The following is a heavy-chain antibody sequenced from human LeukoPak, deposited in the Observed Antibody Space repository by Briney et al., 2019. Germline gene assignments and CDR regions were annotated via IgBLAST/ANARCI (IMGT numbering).Heavy chain of an antibody. V-gene: IGHV1-2*02. CDR1: GYTFTGYY. J-gene: IGHJ4*02. CDR2: INPNSGGT. Sequence: VASVKVSCKASGYTFTGYYMHWVRQAPGQGLEWMGWINPNSGGTNYAQKFQGRVTMTRDTSISTAYMELSRLRSDDTAVYYCARSSYSSSSGPGDYWGQGTLVTVSS. D-gene: IGHD6-6*01. CDR3: ARSSYSSSSGPGDY.